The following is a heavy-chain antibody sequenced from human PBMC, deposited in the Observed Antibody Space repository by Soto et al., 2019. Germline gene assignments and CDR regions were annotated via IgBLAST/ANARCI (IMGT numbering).Heavy chain of an antibody. Sequence: EVQLVESGGGLVQPGRSLRLSCAASGFTFDDYAMHWVRQAPGKGLEWVSGISWNSGSIGYADSVKGRFTISRDNVKNSLYLQMNSLRAEDTALYYCAKDMRIAVAGTLEYWGQGTLVTVSS. V-gene: IGHV3-9*01. CDR2: ISWNSGSI. D-gene: IGHD6-19*01. J-gene: IGHJ4*02. CDR3: AKDMRIAVAGTLEY. CDR1: GFTFDDYA.